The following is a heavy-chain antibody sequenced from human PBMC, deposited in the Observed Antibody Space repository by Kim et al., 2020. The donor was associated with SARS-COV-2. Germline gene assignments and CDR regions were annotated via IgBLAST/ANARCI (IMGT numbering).Heavy chain of an antibody. Sequence: GGSLRLSCAASGFTFSSYWMHWVRQAPGKGLVWVSRINSDGSSTSYADSVKGRFTISRDNAKNTLYLQMNSLRAEDTAVYYCAGVYAPLNRFYSSSAADYYSYGMDVWGQGTTVTVSS. J-gene: IGHJ6*02. CDR3: AGVYAPLNRFYSSSAADYYSYGMDV. CDR2: INSDGSST. CDR1: GFTFSSYW. V-gene: IGHV3-74*01. D-gene: IGHD6-13*01.